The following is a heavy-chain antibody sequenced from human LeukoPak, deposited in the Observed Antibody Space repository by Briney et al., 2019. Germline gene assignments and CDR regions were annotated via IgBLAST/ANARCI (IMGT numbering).Heavy chain of an antibody. D-gene: IGHD6-19*01. J-gene: IGHJ5*02. CDR1: GFTFSSAG. Sequence: GGSLRLSCAASGFTFSSAGMTWVRQAPGKGLEWVSTITFSGLGLYYADSVKGRFTISRDNSKNMVYLQMNSLRAEDTAIYYCATDGSGWSRSSWGQGTLVTVSS. CDR3: ATDGSGWSRSS. V-gene: IGHV3-23*01. CDR2: ITFSGLGL.